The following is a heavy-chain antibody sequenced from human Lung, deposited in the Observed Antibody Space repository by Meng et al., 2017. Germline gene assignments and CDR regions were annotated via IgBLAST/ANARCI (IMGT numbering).Heavy chain of an antibody. D-gene: IGHD4-11*01. Sequence: VPLQQWGAGLLKPSEHLSLPCVVSGGSFSDYYWSWIRLPPGKGLEWIGEINHSGSTNYNPSLESRATISVDTSQNNLSLKLSSVTAADSAVYYCARGPTTMAHDIDYWGQGTLVTVSS. V-gene: IGHV4-34*01. CDR3: ARGPTTMAHDIDY. J-gene: IGHJ4*02. CDR2: INHSGST. CDR1: GGSFSDYY.